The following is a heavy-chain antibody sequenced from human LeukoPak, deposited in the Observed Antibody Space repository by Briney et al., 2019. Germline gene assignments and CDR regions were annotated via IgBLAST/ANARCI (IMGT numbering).Heavy chain of an antibody. V-gene: IGHV3-23*01. Sequence: GGSLRLSCAASGLTFRTYAMSWVRQAPGKGLEWVSSISDSGGYTFYADSVKGRFTISRDNSKNTLYLQMSSLRAEDTAVYYCARSLYYYDTSGYYLSFDYWGQGTLVTVSS. CDR3: ARSLYYYDTSGYYLSFDY. J-gene: IGHJ4*02. CDR2: ISDSGGYT. D-gene: IGHD3-22*01. CDR1: GLTFRTYA.